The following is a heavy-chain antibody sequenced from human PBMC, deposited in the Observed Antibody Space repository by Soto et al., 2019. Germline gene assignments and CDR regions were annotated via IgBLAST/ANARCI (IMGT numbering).Heavy chain of an antibody. V-gene: IGHV4-4*02. J-gene: IGHJ4*02. CDR2: IYHSGST. D-gene: IGHD6-13*01. CDR1: GGSISSSNW. CDR3: ARAAMGGSSWPFDY. Sequence: SETLSLTCAVSGGSISSSNWWSWVRQPPGKGLEWIGEIYHSGSTNYNPSLKSRVTISVDKSKDQFSLKLSSVTAADTAVYYCARAAMGGSSWPFDYWGQGTLVTVSS.